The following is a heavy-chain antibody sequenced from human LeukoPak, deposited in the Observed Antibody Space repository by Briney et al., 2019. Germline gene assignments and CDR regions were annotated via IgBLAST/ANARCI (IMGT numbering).Heavy chain of an antibody. Sequence: SETLSLTCTVSGGSISSYYWSWIRQPPGKGLEWIGCIYYSGSTNYNPSLKSRVTISEDTSKNQFSLKLSSVTAADTAVYYCVRELVVRGAPYYYGMDVWGQGTTVTVSS. CDR3: VRELVVRGAPYYYGMDV. CDR2: IYYSGST. J-gene: IGHJ6*02. D-gene: IGHD3-10*01. V-gene: IGHV4-59*01. CDR1: GGSISSYY.